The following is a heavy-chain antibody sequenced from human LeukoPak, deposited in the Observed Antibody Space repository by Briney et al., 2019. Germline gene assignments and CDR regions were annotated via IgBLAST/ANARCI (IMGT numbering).Heavy chain of an antibody. Sequence: SETLSLTCTVSGGSISSRSDYWGWIRQTPGKGLEWIGNLDSSGSTYYNPSLKSRFTISVGTSKNPFSLNQRSVTAADTAIYFCSRSHDYGGLYFYYYMDVWGKGTTVTVSS. CDR3: SRSHDYGGLYFYYYMDV. V-gene: IGHV4-39*01. CDR2: LDSSGST. CDR1: GGSISSRSDY. D-gene: IGHD4-23*01. J-gene: IGHJ6*03.